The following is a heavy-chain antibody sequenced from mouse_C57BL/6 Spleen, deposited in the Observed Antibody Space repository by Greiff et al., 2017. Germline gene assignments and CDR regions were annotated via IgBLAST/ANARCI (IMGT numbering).Heavy chain of an antibody. CDR2: IDPSDSYT. CDR1: GYTFTSYW. V-gene: IGHV1-69*01. CDR3: ARSTDYYGSSGFDY. J-gene: IGHJ2*01. D-gene: IGHD1-1*01. Sequence: QVQLQQPGAELVMPGASVKLSCKASGYTFTSYWMHWVKQRPGQGLEWIGEIDPSDSYTSYNQKFKGKSTLTVDKSSSTAYMQLSSLTSEDSAVYYCARSTDYYGSSGFDYWGQGTTLTVSS.